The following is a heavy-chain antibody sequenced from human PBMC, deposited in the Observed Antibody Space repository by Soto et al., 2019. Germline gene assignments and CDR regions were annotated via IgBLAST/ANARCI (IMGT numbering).Heavy chain of an antibody. CDR3: ARDAV. CDR2: IKEDGSEK. J-gene: IGHJ4*02. V-gene: IGHV3-7*01. CDR1: GFTFNHYW. D-gene: IGHD6-19*01. Sequence: EVQLVESGGGLVHPGGSLRLSCAASGFTFNHYWMSWVRQAPGKGLEWVANIKEDGSEKYYVDSVMGRFTISADNAKNSLYLQMNSLRVEDTAVYYCARDAVWGQGTLVTVSS.